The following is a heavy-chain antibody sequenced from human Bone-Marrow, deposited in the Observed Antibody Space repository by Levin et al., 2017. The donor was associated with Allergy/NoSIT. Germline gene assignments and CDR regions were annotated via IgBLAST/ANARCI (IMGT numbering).Heavy chain of an antibody. V-gene: IGHV1-46*01. D-gene: IGHD2-8*01. J-gene: IGHJ6*02. CDR3: ARGDIVLMVYAIPYYYGMDV. CDR2: INPSGGST. Sequence: ASVKVSCKASGYTFSSYYMHWVRQAPGQGLEWMGIINPSGGSTSYAQKFQGRVTMTRDTSTSTVYMELSSLRSEDTAVYYCARGDIVLMVYAIPYYYGMDVWGQGTTVTVSS. CDR1: GYTFSSYY.